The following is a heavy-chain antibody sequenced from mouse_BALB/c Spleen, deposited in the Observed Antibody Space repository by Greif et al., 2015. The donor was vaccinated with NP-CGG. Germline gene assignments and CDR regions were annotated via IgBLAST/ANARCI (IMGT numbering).Heavy chain of an antibody. Sequence: VMLVESGPGLVQPSQSLSITCTVSGFSLTSYGVHWVRQSPGKGLEWLGVIWSGGSTDYNAAFISRLSISKDNSKSQVFFKMNSLQANDTAIYYCARSPIYYGYMDYWGQGTSVTVSS. D-gene: IGHD2-2*01. CDR3: ARSPIYYGYMDY. J-gene: IGHJ4*01. V-gene: IGHV2-2*02. CDR2: IWSGGST. CDR1: GFSLTSYG.